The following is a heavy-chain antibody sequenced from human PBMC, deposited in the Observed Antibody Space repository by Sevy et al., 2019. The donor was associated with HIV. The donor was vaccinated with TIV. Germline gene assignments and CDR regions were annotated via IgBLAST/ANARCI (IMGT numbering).Heavy chain of an antibody. J-gene: IGHJ4*02. CDR2: IIPLSTTT. CDR3: ATVGGYSAFEGPYYIDY. Sequence: ASVKVSCKASGGPFSSFAFSWVRQAPGQGLEWMGGIIPLSTTTNYAQKFQGRVAITADESTSTAYMELSSLTSDDTVVYYCATVGGYSAFEGPYYIDYWGQGTLVTVSS. D-gene: IGHD5-12*01. V-gene: IGHV1-69*13. CDR1: GGPFSSFA.